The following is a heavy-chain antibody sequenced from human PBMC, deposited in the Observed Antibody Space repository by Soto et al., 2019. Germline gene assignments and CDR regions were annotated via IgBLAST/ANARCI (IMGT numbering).Heavy chain of an antibody. J-gene: IGHJ6*03. CDR2: ISSNGGCT. CDR3: ARDLGYGDYGPTYYYYYYMDV. Sequence: GGSLRLSCAASGFTFSSYAMHWVRQAPGKGLEYVSAISSNGGCTYYANSVKGRFTISRDNSKNTLYLQMSSLRAEDMAVYYCARDLGYGDYGPTYYYYYYMDVWGKGTTVTVSS. D-gene: IGHD4-17*01. CDR1: GFTFSSYA. V-gene: IGHV3-64*01.